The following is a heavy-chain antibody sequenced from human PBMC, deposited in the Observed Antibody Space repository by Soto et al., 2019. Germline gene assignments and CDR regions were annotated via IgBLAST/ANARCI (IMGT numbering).Heavy chain of an antibody. CDR1: GYTFTSYG. Sequence: ASVQVSCKASGYTFTSYGISWVRPAPGQGLEWMGWISAYNGNTNYAQKLQGRVTTTTDTSTSTAYMELRSLRSDDTAVYYCARWKAVAGFDYWGQGTLVTVSS. CDR2: ISAYNGNT. V-gene: IGHV1-18*01. J-gene: IGHJ4*02. D-gene: IGHD6-19*01. CDR3: ARWKAVAGFDY.